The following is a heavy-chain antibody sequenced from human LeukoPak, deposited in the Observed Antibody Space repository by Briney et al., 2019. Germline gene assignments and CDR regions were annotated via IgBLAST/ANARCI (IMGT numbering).Heavy chain of an antibody. D-gene: IGHD3-22*01. V-gene: IGHV4-59*01. J-gene: IGHJ3*02. Sequence: SETLSLTCTVSGGSISSYYWSWIRQPPGKGLEWIGYIYYSGSTNYNPSLKSRVTISVGTSKNQFSLKLSSVTAADTAVYYCARAQPDYYDSSGYYYSAFDIWGQGTMVTVSS. CDR3: ARAQPDYYDSSGYYYSAFDI. CDR2: IYYSGST. CDR1: GGSISSYY.